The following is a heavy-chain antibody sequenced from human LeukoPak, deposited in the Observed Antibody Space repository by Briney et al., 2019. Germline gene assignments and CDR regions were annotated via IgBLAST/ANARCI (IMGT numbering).Heavy chain of an antibody. Sequence: SETLSLTCTVSGGSISSYYWSWIRQPPGKGLEWIGYIYYSGSTNYNPSLKSRVTISVDTSKNQFSLKLSSVTAADTAVYYCARDRYYDSSGYRWFDPWGQGTLVTVSS. D-gene: IGHD3-22*01. CDR1: GGSISSYY. CDR3: ARDRYYDSSGYRWFDP. J-gene: IGHJ5*02. V-gene: IGHV4-59*01. CDR2: IYYSGST.